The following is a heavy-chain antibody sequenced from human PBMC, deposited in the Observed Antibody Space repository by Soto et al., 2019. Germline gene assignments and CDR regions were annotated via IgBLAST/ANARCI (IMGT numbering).Heavy chain of an antibody. D-gene: IGHD4-17*01. CDR1: GGSISGGVYY. CDR2: IYASGST. V-gene: IGHV4-30-4*01. J-gene: IGHJ2*01. CDR3: AREVIPLTTDWYFDL. Sequence: QVQLQESGPGLVKPSETLSLTCTVSGGSISGGVYYWSWIRQPPGKGQEWIGYIYASGSTYYNPSLKSRVTISVDTSNNQFSLRLTSVTAADSAVYYCAREVIPLTTDWYFDLWGRGTLVTVSP.